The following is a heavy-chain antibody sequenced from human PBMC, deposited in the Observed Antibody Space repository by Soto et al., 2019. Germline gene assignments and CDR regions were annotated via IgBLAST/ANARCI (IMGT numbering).Heavy chain of an antibody. J-gene: IGHJ4*02. D-gene: IGHD1-1*01. CDR2: ISSTTNSI. CDR1: GFTFTRYS. CDR3: ARESDDLTTNFDY. V-gene: IGHV3-21*06. Sequence: EVQLVESGGGLVKPGGSLRLSGAASGFTFTRYSMNWVRHAPGKGLEWVSSISSTTNSIYYGDSMKGRFTISRDNAKNSLYLEMNSLRAEDTAVYYCARESDDLTTNFDYLGQGTLVTVSS.